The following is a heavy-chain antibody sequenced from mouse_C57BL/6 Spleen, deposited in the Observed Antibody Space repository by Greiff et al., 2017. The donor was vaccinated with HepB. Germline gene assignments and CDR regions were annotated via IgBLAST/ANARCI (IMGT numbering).Heavy chain of an antibody. D-gene: IGHD1-1*01. CDR3: ARGGTTDY. Sequence: EVKLVESGGDLVKPGGSLKLSCAASGFTFSSYGMSWVRQTPDKRLEWVATISSGGSYTYYPDSVKGRFTISRDNAKNTLYLQMSSLKSEDTAMYYCARGGTTDYWGQGTTLTVSS. V-gene: IGHV5-6*02. CDR1: GFTFSSYG. J-gene: IGHJ2*01. CDR2: ISSGGSYT.